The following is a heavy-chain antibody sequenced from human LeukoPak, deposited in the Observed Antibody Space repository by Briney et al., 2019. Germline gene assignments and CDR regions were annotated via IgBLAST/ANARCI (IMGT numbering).Heavy chain of an antibody. D-gene: IGHD7-27*01. CDR3: ARGGTGTGFDY. V-gene: IGHV3-30-3*01. CDR1: GFTFSSYA. J-gene: IGHJ4*02. CDR2: ISYDGSNK. Sequence: GGSLRLSCAASGFTFSSYAMHWVRQAPGKGLEWVAVISYDGSNKYYADSVKGRFTISRDNAKNSLYLQMNSLRAEDTAVYYCARGGTGTGFDYWGQGTLVTVSS.